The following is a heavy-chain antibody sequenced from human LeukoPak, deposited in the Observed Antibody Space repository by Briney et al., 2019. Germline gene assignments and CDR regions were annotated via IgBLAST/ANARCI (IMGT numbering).Heavy chain of an antibody. Sequence: SETLSLTCAVYGGSFSGYYWSWIRQPPGKGLEWIGEINHSGSTNYNPSLKSRVTISVDTSKNQFSLKLSSVTAADTAVYYCARDLGTNTYWGQGTLVTVSS. CDR3: ARDLGTNTY. V-gene: IGHV4-34*01. J-gene: IGHJ4*02. D-gene: IGHD1-1*01. CDR1: GGSFSGYY. CDR2: INHSGST.